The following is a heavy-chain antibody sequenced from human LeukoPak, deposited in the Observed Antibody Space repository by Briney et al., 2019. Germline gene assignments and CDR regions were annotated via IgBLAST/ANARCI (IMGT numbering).Heavy chain of an antibody. D-gene: IGHD3-10*01. Sequence: GGSLRLSCAASEFTFSSYAMNWVRQAPGKGLEWVSGLSTSGGATYYADSVKGRFTISRDTSKNTLYLQMNSLRVEDTALYYCAARSSGSHFDYWGQGTLVTVSS. CDR3: AARSSGSHFDY. J-gene: IGHJ4*02. V-gene: IGHV3-23*01. CDR1: EFTFSSYA. CDR2: LSTSGGAT.